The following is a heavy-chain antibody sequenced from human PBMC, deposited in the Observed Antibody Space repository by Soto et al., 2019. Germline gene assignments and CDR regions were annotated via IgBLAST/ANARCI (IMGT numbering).Heavy chain of an antibody. Sequence: GSLSLTCTVSGGSISSYYWSWIRQPPGKGLEWIGYIYYSGSTNYNPSLKSRVTISVVTSKNQFFLKLSSVTAADTVVYYCARVDHDYINAFDIWGQGTMVAVSS. CDR2: IYYSGST. D-gene: IGHD4-4*01. J-gene: IGHJ3*02. CDR1: GGSISSYY. CDR3: ARVDHDYINAFDI. V-gene: IGHV4-59*01.